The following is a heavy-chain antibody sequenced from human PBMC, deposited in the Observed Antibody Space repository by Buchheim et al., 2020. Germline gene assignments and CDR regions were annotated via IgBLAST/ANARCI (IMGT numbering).Heavy chain of an antibody. V-gene: IGHV3-33*01. Sequence: QVQLVESGGGVVQPGRSLRLSCAASGFTFSSYGMHWVRQAPGKGLEWVAVIWYDGSNKYYADSVKGRFTISRDNSKNTLYLQMNSLRAEDTAVYYCARDSEQWLVRGSAWYFDLWGRGTL. J-gene: IGHJ2*01. CDR3: ARDSEQWLVRGSAWYFDL. CDR1: GFTFSSYG. CDR2: IWYDGSNK. D-gene: IGHD6-19*01.